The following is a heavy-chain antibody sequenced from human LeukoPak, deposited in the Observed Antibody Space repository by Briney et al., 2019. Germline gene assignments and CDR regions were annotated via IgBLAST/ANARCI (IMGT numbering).Heavy chain of an antibody. Sequence: SETLSLTCTVSGGSISSGSYYWSWIRQPAGKGLEWIGRIYTSGSTNYNPSLKSRVTISVDTSKSQLSLKLSSVTAADTAVYYCARDGDYYGSGSYSYWGQGTLVTVSS. D-gene: IGHD3-10*01. V-gene: IGHV4-61*02. CDR2: IYTSGST. CDR1: GGSISSGSYY. CDR3: ARDGDYYGSGSYSY. J-gene: IGHJ4*02.